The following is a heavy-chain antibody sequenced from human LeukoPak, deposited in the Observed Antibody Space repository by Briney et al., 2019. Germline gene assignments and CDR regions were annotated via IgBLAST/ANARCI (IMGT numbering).Heavy chain of an antibody. CDR3: ARDGPWERVDFDY. CDR1: GFTFTNYW. J-gene: IGHJ4*02. Sequence: GGSLRLSCAASGFTFTNYWIHWVRHVPGKGLVWVSRINSDGTSTNFADSVKGRFTISRDNAKNTVYLQMSSLRVEDTAVYYCARDGPWERVDFDYWGQGTLVTVSS. V-gene: IGHV3-74*01. CDR2: INSDGTST. D-gene: IGHD1-26*01.